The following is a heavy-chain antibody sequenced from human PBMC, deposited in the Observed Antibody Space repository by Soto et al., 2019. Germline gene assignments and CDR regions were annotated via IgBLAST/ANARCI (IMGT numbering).Heavy chain of an antibody. CDR3: ARGGVSTRTFDY. Sequence: PGESLKISCKGSGYNFAGYWIAWVRQMPGKVLELMGIIYPSDSDTRCRPSFQGQVTISADKSISSAYLQWSSLRASDTAMYYCARGGVSTRTFDYWGQGXPVTVYS. D-gene: IGHD3-3*01. CDR1: GYNFAGYW. J-gene: IGHJ4*02. V-gene: IGHV5-51*01. CDR2: IYPSDSDT.